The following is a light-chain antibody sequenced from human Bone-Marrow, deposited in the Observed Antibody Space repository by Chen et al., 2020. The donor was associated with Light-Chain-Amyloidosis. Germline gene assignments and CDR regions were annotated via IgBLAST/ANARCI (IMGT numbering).Light chain of an antibody. V-gene: IGLV2-8*01. Sequence: QPALPQPPSVSGSPGQSVTISCTGSSSDVGGSNYVSWYQHHPGKAPKLMIYEVTKRPSGVPDRFSGSKSGNTASLTVSGLQAEDAADYYCASYAGTSLYVFGSGTKVTVL. CDR2: EVT. J-gene: IGLJ1*01. CDR3: ASYAGTSLYV. CDR1: SSDVGGSNY.